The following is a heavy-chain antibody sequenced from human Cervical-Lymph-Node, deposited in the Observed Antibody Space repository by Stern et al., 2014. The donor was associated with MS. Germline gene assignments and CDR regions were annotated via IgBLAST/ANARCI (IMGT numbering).Heavy chain of an antibody. CDR1: GYSFTSYF. CDR3: ARDEGADY. V-gene: IGHV1-46*01. Sequence: VQLGESGAEVKKPGASVKVSCMASGYSFTSYFINWVRQAPGQGLEWMGIINHSACNTNYAQKFQGRVVMTSDTSTGTVYMELSSLRSEDTAVYYCARDEGADYWGQGTLVTVSS. CDR2: INHSACNT. J-gene: IGHJ4*02.